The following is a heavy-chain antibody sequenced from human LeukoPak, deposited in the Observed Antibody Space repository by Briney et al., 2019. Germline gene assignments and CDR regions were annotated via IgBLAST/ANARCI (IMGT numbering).Heavy chain of an antibody. CDR1: GGTFSSYA. CDR3: ARDLGTRYCSGGSCYYYYMDV. D-gene: IGHD2-15*01. CDR2: IIPIFGTA. Sequence: SVKVFCKASGGTFSSYAISWVRQAPGQGLEWMGGIIPIFGTANYAQKFQGRVTITADESTSTAYMELSSLRSEDTAVYYCARDLGTRYCSGGSCYYYYMDVWGKGTTVTVSS. J-gene: IGHJ6*03. V-gene: IGHV1-69*01.